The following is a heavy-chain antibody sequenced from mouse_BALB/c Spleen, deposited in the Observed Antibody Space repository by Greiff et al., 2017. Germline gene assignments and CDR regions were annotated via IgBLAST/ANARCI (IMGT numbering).Heavy chain of an antibody. D-gene: IGHD2-4*01. CDR3: ARGGDDYDHWYFDV. CDR1: GFTFSSYA. V-gene: IGHV5-6-5*01. CDR2: ISSGGST. J-gene: IGHJ1*01. Sequence: VMLVESGGGLVKPGGSLKLSCAASGFTFSSYAMSWVRQTPEKRLEWVASISSGGSTYYPDSVKGRFTISRDNARNILYLQMSSLRSEDTAMYYCARGGDDYDHWYFDVWGAGTTVTVSS.